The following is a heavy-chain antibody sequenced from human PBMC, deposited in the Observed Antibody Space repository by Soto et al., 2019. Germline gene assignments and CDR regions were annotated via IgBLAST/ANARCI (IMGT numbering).Heavy chain of an antibody. CDR2: IYYNGLP. V-gene: IGHV4-59*01. D-gene: IGHD3-3*01. J-gene: IGHJ5*02. CDR1: GDSTSNYY. CDR3: ARAFGGGSFDP. Sequence: ASETLSLTCTVSGDSTSNYYWSWIWQPPGKGLEWIGYIYYNGLPNYNPSLKSRVTISVDTSKNQFSLNLSSVTAADTAVYYCARAFGGGSFDPWGQGTLVTVSS.